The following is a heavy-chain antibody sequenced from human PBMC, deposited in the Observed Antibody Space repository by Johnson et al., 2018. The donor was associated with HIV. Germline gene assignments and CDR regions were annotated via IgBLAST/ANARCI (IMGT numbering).Heavy chain of an antibody. Sequence: EQLVESGGGVVRPGGSLRLSCAASGFTFDDYDLSWVRQAPGKGLEWVSGINWNGGTTAYADSVKGRFTISRDNAKNSLYLQMNSLRADDTALYYCARVRAAAVSDAFDIWGQGTMVTVSS. CDR2: INWNGGTT. V-gene: IGHV3-20*04. J-gene: IGHJ3*02. D-gene: IGHD6-13*01. CDR3: ARVRAAAVSDAFDI. CDR1: GFTFDDYD.